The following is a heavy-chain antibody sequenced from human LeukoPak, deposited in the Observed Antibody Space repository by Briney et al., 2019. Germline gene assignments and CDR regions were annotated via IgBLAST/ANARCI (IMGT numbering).Heavy chain of an antibody. V-gene: IGHV3-21*01. CDR2: ISSSSSYI. CDR3: ARCPGYDILTGYIPYYYYGMDL. Sequence: PGGSLRLSCAASGFTFSSYSMNWVRQAPGKGLEWVSSISSSSSYIYYADSVKGRFTISRDNAKNSLYLQMNSLRAEDTAVYYCARCPGYDILTGYIPYYYYGMDLWGKGTTLTVSS. D-gene: IGHD3-9*01. J-gene: IGHJ6*04. CDR1: GFTFSSYS.